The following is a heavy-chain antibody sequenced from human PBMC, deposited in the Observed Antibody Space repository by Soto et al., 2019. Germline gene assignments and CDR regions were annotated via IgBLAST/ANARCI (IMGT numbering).Heavy chain of an antibody. CDR3: ARDLGLRYRNGAFDI. Sequence: GGSLRLSCAASGFTFSSYSMNWVRQAPGKGLEWVSSISSSSSYIYYADSVKGRFTISRDNAKNSLYLQMNSLRAEDTAVYYCARDLGLRYRNGAFDIWGQGTMVTVSS. V-gene: IGHV3-21*01. CDR2: ISSSSSYI. J-gene: IGHJ3*02. D-gene: IGHD3-9*01. CDR1: GFTFSSYS.